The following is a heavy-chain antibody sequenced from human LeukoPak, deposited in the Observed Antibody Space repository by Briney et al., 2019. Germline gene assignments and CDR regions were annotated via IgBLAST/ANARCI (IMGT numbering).Heavy chain of an antibody. V-gene: IGHV3-21*01. CDR3: ARDLGGYDQLFDY. CDR1: GFTFSSYS. CDR2: ISSSTSYI. J-gene: IGHJ4*02. D-gene: IGHD5-12*01. Sequence: PGGSLRLSCAASGFTFSSYSMSWVRQAPGKGLEWVSSISSSTSYIYYADSLKGRFTISRDNAKNSLYLQMNSLRAEDTAVYYCARDLGGYDQLFDYWGQGTLVTVSS.